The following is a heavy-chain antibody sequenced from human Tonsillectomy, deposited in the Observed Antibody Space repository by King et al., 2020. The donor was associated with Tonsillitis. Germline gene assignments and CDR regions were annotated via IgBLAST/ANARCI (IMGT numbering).Heavy chain of an antibody. D-gene: IGHD3-16*01. J-gene: IGHJ4*02. V-gene: IGHV3-9*01. CDR2: ISWNSGSI. CDR1: GFTFDDYA. Sequence: VQLVESGGGLVQPGRSLRLSCAASGFTFDDYAMHLVRQAPGKGLEWGSGISWNSGSIGYADSVKGRFTISRENAKNSLYLQMNSLRAEDTALYYCAKDMRLLWSAGEFDYWGQGTLVTVSS. CDR3: AKDMRLLWSAGEFDY.